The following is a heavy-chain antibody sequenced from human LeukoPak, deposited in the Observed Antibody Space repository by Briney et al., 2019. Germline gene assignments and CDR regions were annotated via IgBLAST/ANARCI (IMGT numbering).Heavy chain of an antibody. V-gene: IGHV1-69*06. D-gene: IGHD6-13*01. CDR2: IIPIFGTA. J-gene: IGHJ5*02. Sequence: SVKVSCKASGGTFSSYAISWVRQAPGQGLEWMGGIIPIFGTANYAQKFQGRVTITADKSTSTAYMELSRLRSDDTAVYYCARGGLRTAYSSSWYFWFDPWGQGTLVTVSS. CDR1: GGTFSSYA. CDR3: ARGGLRTAYSSSWYFWFDP.